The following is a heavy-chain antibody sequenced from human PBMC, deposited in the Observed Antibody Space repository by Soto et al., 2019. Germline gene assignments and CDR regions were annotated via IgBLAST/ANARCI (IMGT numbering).Heavy chain of an antibody. CDR3: ARDPYGDYGWFDP. D-gene: IGHD4-17*01. CDR2: IKQDGSEK. CDR1: GFTFSSYW. J-gene: IGHJ5*02. V-gene: IGHV3-7*01. Sequence: EVQLVESGGGLVQPGGSLRLSCAASGFTFSSYWMSWVRQAPGKGLEWVANIKQDGSEKYYVDSVKGRFTISRDNAKNSLYLQMNSLRAEDTAVCYCARDPYGDYGWFDPWGQGTLVTVSS.